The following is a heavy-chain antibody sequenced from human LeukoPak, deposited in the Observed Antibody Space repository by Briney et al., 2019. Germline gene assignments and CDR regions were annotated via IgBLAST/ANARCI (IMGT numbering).Heavy chain of an antibody. Sequence: GGSLRLSCAASGFIFSSYAMHWVRQAPGKGLEWVAVISYDGSNKYYADSVKGRFTISRDNSKNTLYLQMTSLRAEDTAVYYCARDWDGTMVRGVIGNWFDPWGQGTLVTVSS. CDR3: ARDWDGTMVRGVIGNWFDP. D-gene: IGHD3-10*01. J-gene: IGHJ5*02. CDR1: GFIFSSYA. V-gene: IGHV3-30*04. CDR2: ISYDGSNK.